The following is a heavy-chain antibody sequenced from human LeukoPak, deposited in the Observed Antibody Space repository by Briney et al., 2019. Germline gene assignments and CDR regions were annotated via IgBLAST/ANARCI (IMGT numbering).Heavy chain of an antibody. CDR2: ISSGGTYI. V-gene: IGHV3-21*01. CDR3: ARDRPTGRSRGVVVQ. Sequence: GASLRLSCAASGFTFDTYSMTWVRQAPGKGLEWVSSISSGGTYIYYAESVRGRSTISRDNTKNFLYLQLSTLRVEDTAVYYCARDRPTGRSRGVVVQWGQGTLVTVSS. J-gene: IGHJ4*02. D-gene: IGHD2-15*01. CDR1: GFTFDTYS.